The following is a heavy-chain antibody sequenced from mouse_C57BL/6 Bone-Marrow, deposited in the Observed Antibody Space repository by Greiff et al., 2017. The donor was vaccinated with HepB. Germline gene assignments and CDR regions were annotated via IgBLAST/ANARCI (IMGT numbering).Heavy chain of an antibody. V-gene: IGHV14-3*01. J-gene: IGHJ2*01. CDR1: GFNIKNTY. CDR2: IDPANGNT. D-gene: IGHD1-1*01. Sequence: VQLQQSVAELVRPGASVKLSCTASGFNIKNTYMHWVKQRPEQGLEWIGRIDPANGNTKYAPKFQGKATITADTSSNTAYLQLSSLTSEDTAIYYCARNYYGSSYEDYFDDWGQGTTRTVSS. CDR3: ARNYYGSSYEDYFDD.